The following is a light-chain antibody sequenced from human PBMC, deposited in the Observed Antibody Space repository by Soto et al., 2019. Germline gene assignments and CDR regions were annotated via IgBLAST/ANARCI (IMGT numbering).Light chain of an antibody. Sequence: EIVMTQFPATLSVSPGERATLSCRASQSVGSNLAWYQQKRGQAPRLLIYDASTRATGIPARFSGSGSGTEFILTISSLQSEDFAVYYCQQYNNWPQTFGQGTKVDIK. V-gene: IGKV3-15*01. CDR1: QSVGSN. CDR2: DAS. CDR3: QQYNNWPQT. J-gene: IGKJ1*01.